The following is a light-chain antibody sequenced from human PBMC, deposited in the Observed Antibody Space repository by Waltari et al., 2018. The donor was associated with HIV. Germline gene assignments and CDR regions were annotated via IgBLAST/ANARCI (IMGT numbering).Light chain of an antibody. CDR1: SSNIGNND. Sequence: QSVLTQPPSASGTPGQRVTISCSGSSSNIGNNDVYWYQQLPGTAPKLLIYRNNQRPSGVPDRFSGSKSDTSASLAISGLRSEDEADYFCATWDDSLSGPVFGGGTKLTVL. CDR2: RNN. CDR3: ATWDDSLSGPV. V-gene: IGLV1-47*01. J-gene: IGLJ3*02.